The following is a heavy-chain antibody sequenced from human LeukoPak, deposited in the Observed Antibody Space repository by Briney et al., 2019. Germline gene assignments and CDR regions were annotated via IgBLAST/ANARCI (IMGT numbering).Heavy chain of an antibody. CDR1: GGSISSSSYY. J-gene: IGHJ4*02. Sequence: SETLSLTCTVTGGSISSSSYYWGWIRQPPGKGLEWIGSIYYSGSTYYNPSLKSRVTISVDTSKNQFSLKLSSVTAADTAVYYCARDALAAAGTLRGGTFDYWGQGTLVTVSS. V-gene: IGHV4-39*07. CDR2: IYYSGST. CDR3: ARDALAAAGTLRGGTFDY. D-gene: IGHD6-13*01.